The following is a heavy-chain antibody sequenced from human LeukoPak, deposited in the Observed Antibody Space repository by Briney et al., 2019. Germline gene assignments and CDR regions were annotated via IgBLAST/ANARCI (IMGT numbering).Heavy chain of an antibody. D-gene: IGHD5-24*01. CDR2: VYTSGNT. CDR3: AREVEMATHFDY. CDR1: GGSMSSYY. J-gene: IGHJ4*02. V-gene: IGHV4-4*07. Sequence: SETLSLTCTVSGGSMSSYYWSWIRQPAGKGLEWIGRVYTSGNTSYNPSLRSRVTMSRDTSKNQFSLKLSSVTAADTAVYYCAREVEMATHFDYWGQGTLVTVSS.